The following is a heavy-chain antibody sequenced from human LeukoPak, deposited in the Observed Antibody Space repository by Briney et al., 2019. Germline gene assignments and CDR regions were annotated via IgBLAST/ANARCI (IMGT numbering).Heavy chain of an antibody. J-gene: IGHJ4*02. D-gene: IGHD3-10*01. CDR1: GGSINSYY. Sequence: SETLSLTCTVSGGSINSYYWGWIRQPPGKGLEWIGSIHHSGGTYYNPSLKSRVTISVDTSKNQFSLKLSSVTAADTAVYYCARDRIYGSGSDHFDYWGQGTLVTVSS. CDR2: IHHSGGT. CDR3: ARDRIYGSGSDHFDY. V-gene: IGHV4-38-2*02.